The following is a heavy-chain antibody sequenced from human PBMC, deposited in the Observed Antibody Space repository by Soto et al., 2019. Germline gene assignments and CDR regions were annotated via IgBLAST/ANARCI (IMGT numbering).Heavy chain of an antibody. CDR3: ARALYGSGSYGIDY. D-gene: IGHD3-10*01. J-gene: IGHJ4*02. Sequence: TLSLTCAVSGGSISSGGYSWSWIRQPPGKGLEWIGYIYHSGSTYYNPSLKSRVTISVDRSKNQFSLKLSSVTAADTAVYYCARALYGSGSYGIDYWGQGTLVTVSA. CDR1: GGSISSGGYS. CDR2: IYHSGST. V-gene: IGHV4-30-2*01.